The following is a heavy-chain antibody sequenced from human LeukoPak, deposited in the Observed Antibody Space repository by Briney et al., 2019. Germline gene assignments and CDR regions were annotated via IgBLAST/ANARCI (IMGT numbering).Heavy chain of an antibody. Sequence: GASVKVSCKASGYTFTSYYMHWVRQAPGQGLEWMGIINPSGGSTSYAQKFQGRVTMTRDTSTSTVYMELSSLRSEDTAVYYCARSAKLPGYGYGDYYFDYWGQGTLVTVSS. CDR1: GYTFTSYY. V-gene: IGHV1-46*01. D-gene: IGHD5-18*01. CDR3: ARSAKLPGYGYGDYYFDY. J-gene: IGHJ4*02. CDR2: INPSGGST.